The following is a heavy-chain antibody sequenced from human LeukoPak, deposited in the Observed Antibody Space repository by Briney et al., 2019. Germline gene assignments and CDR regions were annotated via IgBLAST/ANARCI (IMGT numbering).Heavy chain of an antibody. J-gene: IGHJ4*02. CDR2: MNPNSGNT. Sequence: ASGTLSFKSSVYTFTIYDINWVRQATGQGREWMGWMNPNSGNTGYAQKFQGRVTMTRNTSISTAYMELSSLRSEDTAVYYCARDRSIAATSGMGYWGQGTLVTVSP. CDR1: VYTFTIYD. V-gene: IGHV1-8*01. D-gene: IGHD6-6*01. CDR3: ARDRSIAATSGMGY.